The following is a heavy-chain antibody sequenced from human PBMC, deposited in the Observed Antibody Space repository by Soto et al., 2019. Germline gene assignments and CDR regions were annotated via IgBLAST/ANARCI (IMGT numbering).Heavy chain of an antibody. D-gene: IGHD3-22*01. Sequence: VQLSQSGGGLVQPGESLSLSCSGSGFTFGDFTMSWIRQSPGKGLEWVCTISRSGDRTFYADSVRGRLTVSRDNSKNALYLQVNSLRADDTAVYYCARGGSGYVWFNEFWGQGTLVTVSS. CDR2: ISRSGDRT. CDR1: GFTFGDFT. V-gene: IGHV3-23*01. CDR3: ARGGSGYVWFNEF. J-gene: IGHJ4*02.